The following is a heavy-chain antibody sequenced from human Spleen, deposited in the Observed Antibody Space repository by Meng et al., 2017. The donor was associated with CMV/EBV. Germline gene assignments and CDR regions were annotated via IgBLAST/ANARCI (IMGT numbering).Heavy chain of an antibody. Sequence: SETLSLTCTVSGGSISSSSYYWGWIRQPPGKGLEWIGSIYYSGSTYYNPSLKSRVTISVDTSKNQFSLKLSSVTAADTAVYYCARGSSSDYWGQGTLVTVSS. CDR1: GGSISSSSYY. D-gene: IGHD6-13*01. CDR2: IYYSGST. J-gene: IGHJ4*02. CDR3: ARGSSSDY. V-gene: IGHV4-39*07.